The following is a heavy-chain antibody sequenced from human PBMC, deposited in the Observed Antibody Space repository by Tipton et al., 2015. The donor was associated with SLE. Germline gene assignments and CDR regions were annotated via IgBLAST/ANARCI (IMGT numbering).Heavy chain of an antibody. Sequence: LRLSCSVSGASISTYYWGWIRQAPGKGLEWVGCMRHSGITNYNPSLKSRVTMSLDTSENQFSLKVTSVTAADTAVYYCARLSAYYRVFDLWGQGTLVIVAS. CDR3: ARLSAYYRVFDL. CDR2: MRHSGIT. D-gene: IGHD3-3*01. V-gene: IGHV4-59*08. CDR1: GASISTYY. J-gene: IGHJ4*02.